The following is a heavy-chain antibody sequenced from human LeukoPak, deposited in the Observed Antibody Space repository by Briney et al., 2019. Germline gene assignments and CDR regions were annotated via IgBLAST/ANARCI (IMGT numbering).Heavy chain of an antibody. D-gene: IGHD3-10*01. J-gene: IGHJ4*02. Sequence: GGSLRLSCAASGFTVSSNYMSWVRHAPGKGLEWVSVIYSGGSTYYADSVKGRFTISRDNSKNTLYLQMNSLRAEDTAVYYCARANYYGSGSFHYWGQGTLVTVSS. CDR3: ARANYYGSGSFHY. CDR1: GFTVSSNY. V-gene: IGHV3-66*01. CDR2: IYSGGST.